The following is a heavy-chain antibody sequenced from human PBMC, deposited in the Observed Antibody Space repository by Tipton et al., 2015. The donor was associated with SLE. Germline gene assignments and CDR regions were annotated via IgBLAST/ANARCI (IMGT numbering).Heavy chain of an antibody. D-gene: IGHD3-10*01. J-gene: IGHJ4*02. CDR3: AKDEYGSGSYSADY. CDR1: GFTFSNFA. V-gene: IGHV3-23*01. Sequence: SLRLSCEASGFTFSNFAMSWVRQAPGKGLEWVSVISDRGHRTYYADSVRGRFTISRDNSKNTLYLQIDNLRVEDTAVYYCAKDEYGSGSYSADYWGQGTLVPVSS. CDR2: ISDRGHRT.